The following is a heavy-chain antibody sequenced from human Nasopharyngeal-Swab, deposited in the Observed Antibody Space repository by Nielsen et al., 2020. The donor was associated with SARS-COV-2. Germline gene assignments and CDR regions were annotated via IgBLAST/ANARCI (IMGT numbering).Heavy chain of an antibody. CDR2: MNPNSGNT. V-gene: IGHV1-8*01. D-gene: IGHD3-3*01. CDR1: GYTFTSYD. J-gene: IGHJ5*02. Sequence: ASVKVSCKASGYTFTSYDINWVRQATGQGLEWMGWMNPNSGNTGYAQKFQGRVTMTRNTSISTAYMELSSLRSEDTAVCYCARERRITIFGVVIIGWFDPWGQGTLVTVSS. CDR3: ARERRITIFGVVIIGWFDP.